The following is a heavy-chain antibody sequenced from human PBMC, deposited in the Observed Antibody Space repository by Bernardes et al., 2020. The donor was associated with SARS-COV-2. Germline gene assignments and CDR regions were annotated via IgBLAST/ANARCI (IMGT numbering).Heavy chain of an antibody. CDR1: GDSISSGGHY. CDR2: IYYSGTT. Sequence: SETLSLTCTVSGDSISSGGHYWSWIRQHPGKGLEWIGYIYYSGTTYYNPSLKSRVTISVDTSKNQFSLKVSSVTAADTAVYYCSRASRGGIMDVWGRGTTVTGSS. V-gene: IGHV4-31*03. CDR3: SRASRGGIMDV. J-gene: IGHJ6*02. D-gene: IGHD1-20*01.